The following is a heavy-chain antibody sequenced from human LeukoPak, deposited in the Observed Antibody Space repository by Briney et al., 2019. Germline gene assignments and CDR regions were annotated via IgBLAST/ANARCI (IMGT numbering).Heavy chain of an antibody. Sequence: ALVKVSCKASGYTFTGYYLHWVRQAPGQGLEWMGWINPNSGGTKYAQKFQGRVTMTRDTSITTAYMYLSRLRSDDTAVYYCARVRSRGNFEYWGQGTLVTVSS. CDR1: GYTFTGYY. CDR3: ARVRSRGNFEY. CDR2: INPNSGGT. J-gene: IGHJ4*02. D-gene: IGHD1-26*01. V-gene: IGHV1-2*02.